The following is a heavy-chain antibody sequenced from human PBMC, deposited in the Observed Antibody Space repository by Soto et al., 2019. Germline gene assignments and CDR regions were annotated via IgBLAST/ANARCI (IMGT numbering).Heavy chain of an antibody. Sequence: SETLSLTCAVHGGSFSGYYWTWIRQPPGKGLGWIGDINHSGSTNYNSSLKSRVTISVDTSKNQLSLKLRSVTAADTAVYYCAREEVPQWFTRGYYGMDVGCQGTTVTVSS. V-gene: IGHV4-34*01. J-gene: IGHJ6*02. D-gene: IGHD2-2*01. CDR2: INHSGST. CDR3: AREEVPQWFTRGYYGMDV. CDR1: GGSFSGYY.